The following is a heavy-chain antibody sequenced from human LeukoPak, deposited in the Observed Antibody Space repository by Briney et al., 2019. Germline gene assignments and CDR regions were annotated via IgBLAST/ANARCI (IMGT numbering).Heavy chain of an antibody. CDR3: AREPPVVTPIDVYFDY. V-gene: IGHV3-11*01. Sequence: LSLTCAVYGGSFSGYYWSWIRQAPGKGLEWVSYISSSGSTIYYADSVKGRFTISRDNAKNSLYLQMNSLRAEDAAVYYCAREPPVVTPIDVYFDYWGQGTLVTVSS. CDR1: GGSFSGYY. D-gene: IGHD4-23*01. J-gene: IGHJ4*02. CDR2: ISSSGSTI.